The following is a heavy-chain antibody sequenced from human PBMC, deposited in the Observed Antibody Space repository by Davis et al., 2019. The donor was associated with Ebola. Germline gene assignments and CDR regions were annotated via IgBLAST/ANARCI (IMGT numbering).Heavy chain of an antibody. J-gene: IGHJ6*02. Sequence: AASVKVSCKASGYTFTSYYMHWVRQAPGQGLEWMRIINPSGGRTSYAQEFQGRVTMTRDTSTSTVYMELSSLRSEDTAVYYCARDTIFGVAEYYYYYGMDVWGQGTTVTVSS. D-gene: IGHD3-3*01. CDR3: ARDTIFGVAEYYYYYGMDV. CDR1: GYTFTSYY. CDR2: INPSGGRT. V-gene: IGHV1-46*01.